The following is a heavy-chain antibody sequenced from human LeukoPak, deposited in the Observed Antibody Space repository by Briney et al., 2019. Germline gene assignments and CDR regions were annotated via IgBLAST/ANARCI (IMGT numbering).Heavy chain of an antibody. V-gene: IGHV4-34*01. J-gene: IGHJ6*04. CDR3: ARYCSSTSCYYYYGMDV. CDR1: GGSFSGYY. Sequence: SETLSLTCAVYGGSFSGYYWSWIRQPPGKGLEWIGEINHSGSTNYNPSLKSRVTISVDTPKNQFSLKLSSVTAADTAVYYCARYCSSTSCYYYYGMDVWRKGTTVTVSS. CDR2: INHSGST. D-gene: IGHD2-2*01.